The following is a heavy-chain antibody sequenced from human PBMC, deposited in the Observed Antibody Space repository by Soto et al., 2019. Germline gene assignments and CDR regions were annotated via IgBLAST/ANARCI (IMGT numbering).Heavy chain of an antibody. D-gene: IGHD3-22*01. CDR3: ATPVTSGYQALEV. J-gene: IGHJ3*01. Sequence: SETLSLTCTVSGGSISRSTYYWGWLRQPPGKVLEWIGSIYSSGSTYYHPSLKSRVTISGDTSKNQFFLRLSSVTAADTAVYYCATPVTSGYQALEVWGQGTMVTVSS. CDR1: GGSISRSTYY. CDR2: IYSSGST. V-gene: IGHV4-39*01.